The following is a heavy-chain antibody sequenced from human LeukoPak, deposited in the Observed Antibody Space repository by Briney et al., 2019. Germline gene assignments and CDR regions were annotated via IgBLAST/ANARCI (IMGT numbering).Heavy chain of an antibody. V-gene: IGHV4-34*01. Sequence: PSETLSLTCAVYGGSFSGYYWSWIRQPPGKGLEWIGEINHSGSTNYNPSLKGRVTISVDTSKNQFSLKLTSVTAADTAVYYCARDPLYCTGGTCYSHHYSMDVWGQGTTVTVSS. D-gene: IGHD2-8*02. CDR1: GGSFSGYY. CDR2: INHSGST. CDR3: ARDPLYCTGGTCYSHHYSMDV. J-gene: IGHJ6*02.